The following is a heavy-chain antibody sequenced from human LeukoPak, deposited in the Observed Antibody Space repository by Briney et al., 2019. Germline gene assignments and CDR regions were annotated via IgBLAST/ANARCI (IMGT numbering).Heavy chain of an antibody. CDR2: INSKTGGL. V-gene: IGHV1-2*02. CDR1: GYPFIDYY. CDR3: AGGRGGYNVIDY. J-gene: IGHJ4*02. Sequence: ASVKVSCKTSGYPFIDYYMHWVRQAPGQGLEWMGWINSKTGGLNYAQKFQARVTMTRDTSISTGFMELSSLTSDDTAVYYCAGGRGGYNVIDYWGQGTLVTVSS. D-gene: IGHD6-25*01.